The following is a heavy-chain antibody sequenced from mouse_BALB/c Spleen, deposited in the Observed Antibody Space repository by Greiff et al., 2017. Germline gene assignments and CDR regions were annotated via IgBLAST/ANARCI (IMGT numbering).Heavy chain of an antibody. Sequence: EVHLVESGGGLVQPGGSMKLSCVASGFTFSSYWMSWVRQSPEKGLEWVAEIRLKSDNYATHYAESVKGKFTISRDDSKSRLYLQMNSLRAEDTGIYYCTGGVYYGNDMDYWGQGTSVTVSS. D-gene: IGHD2-1*01. V-gene: IGHV6-3*01. J-gene: IGHJ4*01. CDR3: TGGVYYGNDMDY. CDR2: IRLKSDNYAT. CDR1: GFTFSSYW.